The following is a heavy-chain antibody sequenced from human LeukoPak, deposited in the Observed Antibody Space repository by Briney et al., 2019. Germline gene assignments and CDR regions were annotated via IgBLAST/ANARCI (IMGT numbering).Heavy chain of an antibody. CDR1: GFTFSSYE. CDR3: ARMYGDYIRGRYFDL. Sequence: PGGSLRLSRAASGFTFSSYEMNWVRQAPGKGLEWVSYISSSGSTIYYADSVKGRFTISRDNAKNSLYLQMNSLRAEDTAVYYCARMYGDYIRGRYFDLWGRGTLVTVSS. V-gene: IGHV3-48*03. CDR2: ISSSGSTI. J-gene: IGHJ2*01. D-gene: IGHD4-17*01.